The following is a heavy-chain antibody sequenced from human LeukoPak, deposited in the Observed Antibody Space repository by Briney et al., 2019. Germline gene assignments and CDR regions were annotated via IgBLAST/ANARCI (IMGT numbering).Heavy chain of an antibody. V-gene: IGHV1-2*02. CDR3: TRDASRTHFDS. CDR1: GYTFTGYY. J-gene: IGHJ4*02. D-gene: IGHD6-13*01. CDR2: INPNNGDP. Sequence: ASVKVSCKASGYTFTGYYMHWVRQAPGQGLEWMGCINPNNGDPHYAQKFQGRVTMTRDTSISTAYMELSSLRSDDTAFYYCTRDASRTHFDSWGQGTLVTVPS.